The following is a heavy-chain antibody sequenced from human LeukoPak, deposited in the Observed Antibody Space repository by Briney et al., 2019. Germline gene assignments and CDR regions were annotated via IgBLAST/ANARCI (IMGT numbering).Heavy chain of an antibody. CDR3: ALGSGSLKG. D-gene: IGHD6-19*01. CDR1: GFTFSSYW. J-gene: IGHJ4*02. Sequence: PGGSLRLSCAASGFTFSSYWVSWVRQAPGKGLEWVANIKQDGSEKYYVDSVKGRFTISRDNAKNSLYLQMNSLRAEDTAVYYCALGSGSLKGWGQGTLVTVSS. V-gene: IGHV3-7*01. CDR2: IKQDGSEK.